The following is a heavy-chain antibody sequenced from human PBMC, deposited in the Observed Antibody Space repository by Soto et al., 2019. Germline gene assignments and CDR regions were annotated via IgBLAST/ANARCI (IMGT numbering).Heavy chain of an antibody. V-gene: IGHV3-23*01. CDR3: AKEGDLVGYNYGSCFDY. CDR2: ITGSGGST. Sequence: GGSLRLSCAASGFTFSSYSMSWVRQAPGKGLEWVSAITGSGGSTYYADSVKGRFTISRDNSKNTLYLQMNSLRAEDTAVYYCAKEGDLVGYNYGSCFDYWGQGTLVTVSS. J-gene: IGHJ4*02. D-gene: IGHD5-18*01. CDR1: GFTFSSYS.